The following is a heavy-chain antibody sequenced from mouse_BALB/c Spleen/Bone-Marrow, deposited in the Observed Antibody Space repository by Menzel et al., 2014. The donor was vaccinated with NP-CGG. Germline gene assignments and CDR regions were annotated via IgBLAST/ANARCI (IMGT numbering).Heavy chain of an antibody. Sequence: EVQGVESGGGLVKPGGSLKLSCAASGFTFSSYTMSRVRQTPEKRLEWVATISSGGSYTYYPDSVKGRFTISRDNAKNTLYLQMSSLKSEDTAMYYCTRDDGYYYFDYWGQGTTLTVSS. CDR1: GFTFSSYT. D-gene: IGHD2-3*01. CDR3: TRDDGYYYFDY. CDR2: ISSGGSYT. J-gene: IGHJ2*01. V-gene: IGHV5-6-4*01.